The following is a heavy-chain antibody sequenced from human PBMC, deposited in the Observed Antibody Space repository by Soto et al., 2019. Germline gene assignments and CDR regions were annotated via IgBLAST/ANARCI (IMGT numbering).Heavy chain of an antibody. Sequence: QVQLVQSGAEVQKPGASVKVSCRASGYTFTGYYLHWVRQAPGQGLEWMGWINPNSVITNYAQKFKGRVTMTWDTSISTAYLALTSLSSDDTAVYSCARESDAFDIWGQGTMVTVSS. J-gene: IGHJ3*02. CDR2: INPNSVIT. CDR3: ARESDAFDI. CDR1: GYTFTGYY. V-gene: IGHV1-2*02.